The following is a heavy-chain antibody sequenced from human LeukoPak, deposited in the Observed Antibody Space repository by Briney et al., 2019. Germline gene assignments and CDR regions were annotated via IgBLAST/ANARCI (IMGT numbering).Heavy chain of an antibody. D-gene: IGHD3-3*01. CDR2: IKEDGTQK. CDR3: ARDSRDFWSGPMDV. CDR1: GFTFNKSW. Sequence: GGSLRLSCAASGFTFNKSWMSWVRQAPGKGPEWLANIKEDGTQKYYVDSVRGRFTISRDNAKNSLYLQMNSLRAEDTAVYYCARDSRDFWSGPMDVWGKGTTVTVSS. V-gene: IGHV3-7*01. J-gene: IGHJ6*04.